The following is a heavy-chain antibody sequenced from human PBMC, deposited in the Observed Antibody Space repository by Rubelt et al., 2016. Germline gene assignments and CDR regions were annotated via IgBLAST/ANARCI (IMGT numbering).Heavy chain of an antibody. D-gene: IGHD3-16*01. J-gene: IGHJ6*02. CDR1: GGSFSGYY. CDR2: INHSGST. CDR3: ARGRVGYGMDV. V-gene: IGHV4-34*01. Sequence: QVQLQQWGAGLLKPSETLSLTCAVYGGSFSGYYWSWIRQPPGKGLEWIGEINHSGSTNYNPSLKSRVTISVDTSKNQFSLKLGSVTAADTAVYYCARGRVGYGMDVWGQGTTVTVSS.